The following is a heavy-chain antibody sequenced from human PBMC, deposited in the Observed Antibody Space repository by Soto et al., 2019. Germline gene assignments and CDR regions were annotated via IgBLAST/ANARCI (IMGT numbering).Heavy chain of an antibody. CDR1: GDSVSNNRVT. D-gene: IGHD3-10*01. CDR3: VRDYIEETMDLFDY. CDR2: IYYRSRWYT. V-gene: IGHV6-1*01. Sequence: SQTLSLSCCISGDSVSNNRVTWHWIRQSPSRGLEWRGRIYYRSRWYTDYAISEKSRMTISADTSKNQYSLQLNSVTPEVTAVYFCVRDYIEETMDLFDYWGQGTLVTDSS. J-gene: IGHJ4*02.